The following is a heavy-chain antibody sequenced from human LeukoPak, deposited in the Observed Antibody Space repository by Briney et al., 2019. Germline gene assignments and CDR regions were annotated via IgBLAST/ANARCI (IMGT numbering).Heavy chain of an antibody. CDR2: INSNSGGT. Sequence: GASVKVSCKGSGYTFTGYYIHWVRKAPGQGLEWMGWINSNSGGTNYAQKFQGRVTMTRDTSISTAYVDLSSLRSDDTAVYYCARSDYSNYVPFDYWGQGTLVTVSS. J-gene: IGHJ4*02. CDR3: ARSDYSNYVPFDY. V-gene: IGHV1-2*02. D-gene: IGHD4-11*01. CDR1: GYTFTGYY.